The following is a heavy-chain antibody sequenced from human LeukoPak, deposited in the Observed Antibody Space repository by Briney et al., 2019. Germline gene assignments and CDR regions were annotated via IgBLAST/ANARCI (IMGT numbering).Heavy chain of an antibody. Sequence: GGSLRLSCAASGFTFSSYWMSWVRQPPGKGLEWVANIRKDGSQKSYVDSVAGRFTISRDNDENTLYLQMNTLRADDTAVYYCTRVSGGYDVSDYWGQGTMVTVSS. V-gene: IGHV3-7*03. CDR1: GFTFSSYW. D-gene: IGHD3-3*01. CDR3: TRVSGGYDVSDY. CDR2: IRKDGSQK. J-gene: IGHJ4*02.